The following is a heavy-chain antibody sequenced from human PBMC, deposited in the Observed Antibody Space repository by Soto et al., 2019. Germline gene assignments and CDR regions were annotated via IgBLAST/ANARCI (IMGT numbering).Heavy chain of an antibody. CDR1: AGSITTSY. V-gene: IGHV4-59*01. D-gene: IGHD3-22*01. CDR2: ISYRGST. Sequence: SETLSLTCTVAAGSITTSYWSWIRQPLGKALEWIGYISYRGSTNYNPSLKSRLTISIDTSKSQISLKLTSMTTADTAVYYCASSGIVGREVNTWFDPWGQGTLVTVSS. CDR3: ASSGIVGREVNTWFDP. J-gene: IGHJ5*02.